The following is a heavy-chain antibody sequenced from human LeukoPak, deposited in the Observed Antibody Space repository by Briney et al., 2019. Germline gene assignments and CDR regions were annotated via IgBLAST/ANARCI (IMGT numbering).Heavy chain of an antibody. Sequence: GGSLRLSCAASGFTFSSYSMNWVRQAPGQGLEWVSSISSSSSYIYHADSVKGRFTISRDNAKNSLYLQMNSLRAEDTAVYYCARDSDVLAFDYWGQGTLVTVSS. J-gene: IGHJ4*02. V-gene: IGHV3-21*01. CDR3: ARDSDVLAFDY. CDR1: GFTFSSYS. CDR2: ISSSSSYI. D-gene: IGHD3-3*02.